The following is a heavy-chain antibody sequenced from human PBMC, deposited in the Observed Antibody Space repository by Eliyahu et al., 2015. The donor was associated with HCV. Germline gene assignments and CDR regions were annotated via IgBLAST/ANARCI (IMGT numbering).Heavy chain of an antibody. V-gene: IGHV4-34*01. J-gene: IGHJ5*02. CDR3: ARRPRITSSPRKYNWFDP. Sequence: QVQLQQWGAGLLKPSETLSLTCAVYGGSFSGYYWSWIRQPPGKGLEWIGEIDHVGSTNYKPSLKSRVTISVDTSKNQFSLKLRSVTAADTAVYSCARRPRITSSPRKYNWFDPWGQGTLVTVSS. CDR2: IDHVGST. CDR1: GGSFSGYY. D-gene: IGHD2-2*01.